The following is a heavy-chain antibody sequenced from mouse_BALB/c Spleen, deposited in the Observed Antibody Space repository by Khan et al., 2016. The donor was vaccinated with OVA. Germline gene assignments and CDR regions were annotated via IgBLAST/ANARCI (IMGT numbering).Heavy chain of an antibody. CDR1: GYTFTDYY. V-gene: IGHV1-77*01. CDR3: ARRNYFGYTFAY. D-gene: IGHD1-2*01. CDR2: IYPGSGDT. J-gene: IGHJ3*01. Sequence: QVQLQQPGAELARPGASVKLSCKASGYTFTDYYINWVKQRTGQGLEWIGEIYPGSGDTYYNEKFKDKATLTADQSSTTAYMQLSSLTSADSAVYFWARRNYFGYTFAYWGQGTLVTVSA.